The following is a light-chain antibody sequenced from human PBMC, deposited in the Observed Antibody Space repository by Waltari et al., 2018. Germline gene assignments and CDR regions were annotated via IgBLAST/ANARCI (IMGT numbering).Light chain of an antibody. J-gene: IGKJ4*01. V-gene: IGKV1-5*03. Sequence: DIQLTQSPSSLSASIGDRVTFTCWASQSISSWLAWSQQKPGKAPKLLISKASTLESGVPSRFSGSGSGTEFTLTISSLQPDDFATYYCQQYTSFSLTFGGGTTVEIK. CDR3: QQYTSFSLT. CDR2: KAS. CDR1: QSISSW.